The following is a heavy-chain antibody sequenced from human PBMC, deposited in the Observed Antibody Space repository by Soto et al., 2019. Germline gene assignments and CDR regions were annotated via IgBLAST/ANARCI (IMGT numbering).Heavy chain of an antibody. Sequence: QVQLQESGPGLVKPSGTLSLTCAVSGGSISSNNWWSWVRQPPGKGLEWIGEIYHSGSTNYNPSLESRVTILVDKSKNTFSLNLSSVTAADTAVYYCARRTDYDASSGTFDYWGQGTLVTVSS. CDR3: ARRTDYDASSGTFDY. J-gene: IGHJ4*02. CDR1: GGSISSNNW. CDR2: IYHSGST. V-gene: IGHV4-4*02. D-gene: IGHD3-22*01.